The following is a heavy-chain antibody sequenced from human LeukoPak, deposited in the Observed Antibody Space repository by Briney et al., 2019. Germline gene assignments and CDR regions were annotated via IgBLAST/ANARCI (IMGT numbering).Heavy chain of an antibody. CDR1: GFSVSSNY. CDR3: ARGGVNYWNPRY. J-gene: IGHJ4*02. CDR2: LYTGGTT. Sequence: GGSLRLSCVASGFSVSSNYMSSVRQAPGKGLEWVSLLYTGGTTYYADSVEGRFTISRDDSKNTIYLQMNSLRAEDTAVYYCARGGVNYWNPRYWGQGTLVTVSS. V-gene: IGHV3-53*01. D-gene: IGHD1-1*01.